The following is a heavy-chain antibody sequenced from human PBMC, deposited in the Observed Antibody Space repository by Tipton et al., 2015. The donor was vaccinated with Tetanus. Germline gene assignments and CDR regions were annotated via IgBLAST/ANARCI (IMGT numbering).Heavy chain of an antibody. CDR2: IIPFSDTI. J-gene: IGHJ6*03. D-gene: IGHD1-1*01. CDR1: GGTFGSYA. V-gene: IGHV1-69*06. CDR3: GRGRRHDPKTVYDMDG. Sequence: QSGAEVKKPGSSVKVSCEASGGTFGSYAVNWVRQAPGQGLEWMGGIIPFSDTIEYSKKYQGRITITADRSSSPAYMELSSLRSEDTAVYYCGRGRRHDPKTVYDMDGWGQGTTVIVSS.